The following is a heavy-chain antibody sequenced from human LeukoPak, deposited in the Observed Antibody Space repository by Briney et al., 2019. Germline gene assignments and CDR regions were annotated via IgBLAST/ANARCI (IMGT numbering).Heavy chain of an antibody. J-gene: IGHJ4*02. CDR3: ARASYYYDSSGYYYDSSGYFDY. V-gene: IGHV1-8*03. Sequence: ASVKVSCKASGYTFTSYDINWVRQATGQGLEWMGWMNPNSGNTGYAQKFQGRVTITRNTSISTAYMELSSLRSEDTAVYYCARASYYYDSSGYYYDSSGYFDYWGQGTLVTVSS. CDR2: MNPNSGNT. CDR1: GYTFTSYD. D-gene: IGHD3-22*01.